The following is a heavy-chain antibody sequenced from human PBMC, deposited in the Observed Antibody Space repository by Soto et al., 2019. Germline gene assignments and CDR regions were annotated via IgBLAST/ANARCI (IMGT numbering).Heavy chain of an antibody. Sequence: GGSLRLSCAASGFTFSGSAMHWVRQASGKGLEWVGRIRSKANSYATAYAASVKGRFTISRDDSKNTAYLQMNSLKTEDTAVYYCTRHSEYYDFWSGPDYWGQGTLVTVSS. CDR3: TRHSEYYDFWSGPDY. V-gene: IGHV3-73*01. J-gene: IGHJ4*02. D-gene: IGHD3-3*01. CDR1: GFTFSGSA. CDR2: IRSKANSYAT.